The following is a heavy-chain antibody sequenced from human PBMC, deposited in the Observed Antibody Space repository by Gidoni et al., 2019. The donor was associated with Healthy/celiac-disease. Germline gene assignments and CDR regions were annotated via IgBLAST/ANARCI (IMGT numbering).Heavy chain of an antibody. J-gene: IGHJ5*02. CDR3: ARGQGSGWYFGWFDP. V-gene: IGHV1-8*01. Sequence: QVQLVQSGAAFQKPRASVKVSCKASGYTFTSYDINWVRQATGQGLEWMGWMKHNSGNTGYAQKFQGRVTMNRNTSISTAYMELSSLRSEDTAVYYCARGQGSGWYFGWFDPWGQGTLVTVSS. CDR2: MKHNSGNT. D-gene: IGHD6-19*01. CDR1: GYTFTSYD.